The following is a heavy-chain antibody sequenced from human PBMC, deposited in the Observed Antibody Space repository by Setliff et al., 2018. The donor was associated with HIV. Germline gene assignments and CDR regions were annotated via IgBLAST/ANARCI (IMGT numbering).Heavy chain of an antibody. CDR2: IYHSGST. Sequence: SETLSLTCAVSGFSISSAYYWGWIRQPPGKGLEWFGSIYHSGSTYYNPSLKSRVTISVDTSKNQFSLKLTSVTAADTAVYYCARHECRGSVRRDVAFDIWGQGTMVTVSS. CDR1: GFSISSAYY. V-gene: IGHV4-38-2*01. D-gene: IGHD3-16*01. CDR3: ARHECRGSVRRDVAFDI. J-gene: IGHJ3*02.